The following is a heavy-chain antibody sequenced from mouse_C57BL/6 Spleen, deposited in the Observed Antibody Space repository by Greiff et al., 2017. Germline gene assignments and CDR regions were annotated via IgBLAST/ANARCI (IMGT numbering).Heavy chain of an antibody. CDR1: GYSFTSYY. D-gene: IGHD2-2*01. J-gene: IGHJ4*01. CDR2: IYPGSGNT. Sequence: QVQLQQSGPELVKPGASVKISCKASGYSFTSYYIHWVKQRPGQGLEWIGWIYPGSGNTKYNEKFKGKATLTADTSSSTAYMQLSSLTSEDSAVYYCARSGYGYAMDYWGQGTSVTVSS. CDR3: ARSGYGYAMDY. V-gene: IGHV1-66*01.